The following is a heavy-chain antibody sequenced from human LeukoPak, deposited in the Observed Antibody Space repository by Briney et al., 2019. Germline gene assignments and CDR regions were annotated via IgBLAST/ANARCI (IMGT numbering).Heavy chain of an antibody. Sequence: GGSLRLSCAASGFTFSSHCMHWVRQATGKGLVWVSRINSDGSSTSYADSVKGRFTISRDNAKNTLYLQMNSLRAEDTAVYYCATGERHGFDIWGQGTMVTVSS. CDR3: ATGERHGFDI. CDR1: GFTFSSHC. V-gene: IGHV3-74*01. CDR2: INSDGSST. J-gene: IGHJ3*02.